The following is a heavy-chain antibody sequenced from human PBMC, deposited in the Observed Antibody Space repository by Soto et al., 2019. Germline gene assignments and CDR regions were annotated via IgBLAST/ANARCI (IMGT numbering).Heavy chain of an antibody. CDR2: IYYSGST. CDR1: GGSISSGGYY. J-gene: IGHJ6*02. Sequence: LTCTVSGGSISSGGYYWSWIRQHPGKGLEWIGYIYYSGSTYYKLSLKSRVTISVDTSKNQFSLKLSSVTAADTAVYYCARDRYYGSGSFFGMDVWGQGTTVTVSS. V-gene: IGHV4-31*03. D-gene: IGHD3-10*01. CDR3: ARDRYYGSGSFFGMDV.